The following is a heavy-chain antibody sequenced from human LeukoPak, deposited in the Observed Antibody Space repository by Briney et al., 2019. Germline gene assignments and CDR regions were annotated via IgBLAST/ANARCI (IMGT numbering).Heavy chain of an antibody. V-gene: IGHV3-74*01. CDR3: ARGHYGPDY. CDR2: ISSDGSST. J-gene: IGHJ4*02. Sequence: GGSLRLSCAASGFTFSNYWMHWVRQAPGKGLVWVSRISSDGSSTSYADSVKGRFTISSDNAENTLYLQMNSLRAEDTAVYYCARGHYGPDYWGQGTLSPSPQ. D-gene: IGHD3-16*01. CDR1: GFTFSNYW.